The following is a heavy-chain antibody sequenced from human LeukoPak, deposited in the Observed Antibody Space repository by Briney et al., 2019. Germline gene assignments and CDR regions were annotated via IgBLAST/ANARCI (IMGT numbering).Heavy chain of an antibody. J-gene: IGHJ4*02. V-gene: IGHV3-30*02. CDR1: EFTFSTYG. CDR2: IRYDGSNK. D-gene: IGHD3-10*01. Sequence: GGSLRLSCAASEFTFSTYGMHWVRQAPGKGLEWVAFIRYDGSNKYYADSVKGRFTISRDNSKNTLYLQMNSLRAEDTAVYYCASLEGSGSYYPRYFDYWGQGTLVTVSS. CDR3: ASLEGSGSYYPRYFDY.